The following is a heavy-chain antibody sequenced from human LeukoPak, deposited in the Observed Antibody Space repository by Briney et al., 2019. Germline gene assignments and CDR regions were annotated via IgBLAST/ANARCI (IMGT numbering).Heavy chain of an antibody. J-gene: IGHJ4*02. V-gene: IGHV4-38-2*02. Sequence: ESSETLSLTCTVSGYSISSGYYWGWIRQPPGKGLEWIGSIYHSGSTYYNPSLKSRVTISVDTSKNQFSLKLSSVTAADTAMYYCVKSGGYGLIDYWGQGTLVTVSS. D-gene: IGHD1-26*01. CDR1: GYSISSGYY. CDR3: VKSGGYGLIDY. CDR2: IYHSGST.